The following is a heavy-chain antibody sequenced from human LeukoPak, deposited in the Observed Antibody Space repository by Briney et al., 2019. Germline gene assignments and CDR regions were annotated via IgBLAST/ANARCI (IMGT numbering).Heavy chain of an antibody. V-gene: IGHV4-30-4*08. CDR3: ARAGAWGWFDP. CDR2: IYYSGST. D-gene: IGHD3-16*01. Sequence: PSETLSLTCTVSGGSISSSSYYWGWIRQPPGKGLEWIGYIYYSGSTYYNPSLKSRVTISVDTSKNQFSLKLSSVTAADTAVYYCARAGAWGWFDPWGQGTLVTVSS. J-gene: IGHJ5*02. CDR1: GGSISSSSYY.